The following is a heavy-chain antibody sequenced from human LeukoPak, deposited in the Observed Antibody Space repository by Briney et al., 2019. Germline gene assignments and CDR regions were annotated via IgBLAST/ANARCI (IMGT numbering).Heavy chain of an antibody. Sequence: GGSLRLSCAASGFTFDDYSMHWVRQAPGKGLEWVSLITWDGGRTYYADSVKGRFTISRDNSKNTLYLQMNSLRAEDTAVYYCAREAGYQLLSGAFDIWGQGPMVTVSS. V-gene: IGHV3-43*01. D-gene: IGHD2-2*01. CDR3: AREAGYQLLSGAFDI. J-gene: IGHJ3*02. CDR2: ITWDGGRT. CDR1: GFTFDDYS.